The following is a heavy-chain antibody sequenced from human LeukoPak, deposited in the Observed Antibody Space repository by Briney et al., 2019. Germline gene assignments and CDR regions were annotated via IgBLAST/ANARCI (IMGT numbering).Heavy chain of an antibody. Sequence: PSETLSLTCTVSGGSISSYYCSWIRQPPGKGLEWIGYIYNSGSTNYNPSLKSPVSISADTSKTQFSLKLSSVTAADTAVYYCARHGYNYYYGLDVWGQGTTVTVSS. J-gene: IGHJ6*02. CDR3: ARHGYNYYYGLDV. V-gene: IGHV4-59*08. CDR2: IYNSGST. CDR1: GGSISSYY.